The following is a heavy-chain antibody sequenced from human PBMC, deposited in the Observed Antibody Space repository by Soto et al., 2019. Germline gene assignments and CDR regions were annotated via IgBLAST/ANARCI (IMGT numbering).Heavy chain of an antibody. J-gene: IGHJ6*03. CDR3: ARVRTSLDLYYYYMDV. D-gene: IGHD2-2*01. CDR1: GGSISPYS. CDR2: IYDYGST. Sequence: ETLSLTCTVSGGSISPYSWTWIRQPPGKAMEWIGYIYDYGSTYYNPSFESRVAFSVDTSKNQFSLEVTSVTAADTAIYYCARVRTSLDLYYYYMDVWGKGTTVTVSS. V-gene: IGHV4-59*08.